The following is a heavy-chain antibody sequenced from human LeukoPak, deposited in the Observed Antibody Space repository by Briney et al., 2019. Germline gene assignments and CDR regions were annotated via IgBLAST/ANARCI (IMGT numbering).Heavy chain of an antibody. D-gene: IGHD2-15*01. Sequence: SVKVSCKASGGTFSSYAISWVRQAPGQGLEWMGGIIPIFGTANYAQKFQGRVTITTDESTSTAYMELSSLRSEDTAVYYCASWDRVVADYYYYYMDVWGKGTTVTVSS. CDR2: IIPIFGTA. CDR3: ASWDRVVADYYYYYMDV. CDR1: GGTFSSYA. J-gene: IGHJ6*03. V-gene: IGHV1-69*05.